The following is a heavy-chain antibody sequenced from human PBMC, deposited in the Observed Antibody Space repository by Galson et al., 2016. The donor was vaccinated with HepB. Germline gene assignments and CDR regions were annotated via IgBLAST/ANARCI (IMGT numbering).Heavy chain of an antibody. V-gene: IGHV3-23*01. CDR2: ISHSGGTT. CDR3: AKDLWVRQQLAYYFDY. CDR1: EFTFSSYA. D-gene: IGHD6-13*01. J-gene: IGHJ4*02. Sequence: SLRLSCAASEFTFSSYAMAWVRQAPGKGLEWVSGISHSGGTTYYADSVKGRFTVSRDNSKNTLYLQMSSLRAEDTAVYYCAKDLWVRQQLAYYFDYWGQGTLVIVSS.